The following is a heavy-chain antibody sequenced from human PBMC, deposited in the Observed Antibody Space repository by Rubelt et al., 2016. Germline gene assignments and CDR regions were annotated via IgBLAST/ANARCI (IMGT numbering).Heavy chain of an antibody. CDR1: GFTFSSSA. CDR2: ISGSGGST. Sequence: RLSCAASGFTFSSSAMNWVRQAPGKGLEWVSGISGSGGSTYYADSVKGRFTISRDNSKKTLFLQMNTLRAEDTAVYYCARLPGSRTWYDFWGQGSLVTVSS. V-gene: IGHV3-23*01. CDR3: ARLPGSRTWYDF. J-gene: IGHJ4*02. D-gene: IGHD6-13*01.